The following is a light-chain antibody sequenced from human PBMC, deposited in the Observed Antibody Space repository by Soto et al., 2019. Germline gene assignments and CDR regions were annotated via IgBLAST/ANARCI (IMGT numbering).Light chain of an antibody. CDR2: GAS. CDR3: QQYVSSPWT. CDR1: QSISSSY. Sequence: EIVLTQSPVTLSLSPGERATLSCRASQSISSSYLAWYQQKPGQAPRPLIYGASSRATGIPDRFSGSGSGTDFTLTISRLEPEDFAVYYCQQYVSSPWTFGQGTKV. V-gene: IGKV3-20*01. J-gene: IGKJ1*01.